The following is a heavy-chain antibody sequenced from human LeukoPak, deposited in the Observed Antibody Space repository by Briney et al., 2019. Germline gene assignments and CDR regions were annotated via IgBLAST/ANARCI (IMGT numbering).Heavy chain of an antibody. CDR1: GYTFTSYS. Sequence: ASVKVSCKPSGYTFTSYSITWVRQAPGQGLEWMGWINAGNGNTKYSQKFQGRVTITRDTSASTAYMELSSLRSEDTAVYYCARAIVVVPAAPISSWFDPWGQGTLVTVSS. CDR3: ARAIVVVPAAPISSWFDP. CDR2: INAGNGNT. D-gene: IGHD2-2*01. J-gene: IGHJ5*02. V-gene: IGHV1-3*01.